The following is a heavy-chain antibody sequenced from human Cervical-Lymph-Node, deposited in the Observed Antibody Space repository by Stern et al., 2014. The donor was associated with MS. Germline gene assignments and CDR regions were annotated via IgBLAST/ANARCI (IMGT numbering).Heavy chain of an antibody. CDR1: GFTFSRHA. D-gene: IGHD2-21*01. CDR3: ARDASCDVMLGDADS. J-gene: IGHJ4*02. CDR2: LWPDGGDT. Sequence: VQLVESGGGVVHPGGSLRLSCAASGFTFSRHAMHWVRQFPGQGPEWVAVLWPDGGDTYYADSVKGRFTISRDNSRNTLSLQMHSLRVEDSAVYYCARDASCDVMLGDADSWGQGTLVSVSS. V-gene: IGHV3-33*01.